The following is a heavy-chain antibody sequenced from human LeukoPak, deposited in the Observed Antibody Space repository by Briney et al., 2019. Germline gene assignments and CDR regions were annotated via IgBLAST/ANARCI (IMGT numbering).Heavy chain of an antibody. CDR1: GGSISSYY. J-gene: IGHJ4*02. Sequence: SETLSLTCTVSGGSISSYYWSWIRQPPGKGLEWIGYIYYSGSTNYNPSLKSRVTISVDTSKNQFSLKLSSVTAADTAVYYCARDLVRGAPGYRGQGTLVTVSS. D-gene: IGHD3-10*01. CDR3: ARDLVRGAPGY. V-gene: IGHV4-59*01. CDR2: IYYSGST.